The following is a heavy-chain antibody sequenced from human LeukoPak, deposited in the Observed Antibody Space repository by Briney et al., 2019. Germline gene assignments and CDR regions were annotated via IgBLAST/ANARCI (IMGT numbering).Heavy chain of an antibody. CDR2: IYYSGSA. D-gene: IGHD6-13*01. CDR1: GGSISSGDYF. Sequence: SETLSLTCTVSGGSISSGDYFWSWIRQHPGKGLEWIGYIYYSGSAYYNPSLQSRVTVSVDTSKNQFSLKLSPVTAADTAVYYCARVPAAGRGIDYWGQGTLVTVSS. CDR3: ARVPAAGRGIDY. V-gene: IGHV4-31*03. J-gene: IGHJ4*02.